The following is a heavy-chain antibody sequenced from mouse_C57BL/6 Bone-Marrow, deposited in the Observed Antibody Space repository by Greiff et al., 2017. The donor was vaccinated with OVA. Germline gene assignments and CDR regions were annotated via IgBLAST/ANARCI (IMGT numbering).Heavy chain of an antibody. D-gene: IGHD3-2*02. CDR1: GFTFSSYA. CDR3: TRARQLRSWFAY. J-gene: IGHJ3*01. V-gene: IGHV5-9-1*02. Sequence: DVHLVESGEGLVKPGGSLKLSCAASGFTFSSYAMSWVRQTPEKRLEWVAYISSGGDYIYYADTVKGRFTISRDNARNTLYLQMSSLKSEDTAMYYCTRARQLRSWFAYWGQGTLVTVSA. CDR2: ISSGGDYI.